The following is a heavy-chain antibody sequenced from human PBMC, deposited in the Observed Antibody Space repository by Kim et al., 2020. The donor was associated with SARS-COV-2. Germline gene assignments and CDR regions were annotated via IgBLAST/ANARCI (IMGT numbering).Heavy chain of an antibody. CDR3: ARDYGGFYEGLDV. V-gene: IGHV3-33*01. CDR2: IWYDGGNK. Sequence: GGSLRLSCAASGFAMSSYGMHWVRQAPGKGLEGVSLIWYDGGNKYYADSVMGRFTISRDNSKNTLYLEMNSLRAEDTAVYYCARDYGGFYEGLDVWGQGTTVTVSS. D-gene: IGHD3-16*01. J-gene: IGHJ6*02. CDR1: GFAMSSYG.